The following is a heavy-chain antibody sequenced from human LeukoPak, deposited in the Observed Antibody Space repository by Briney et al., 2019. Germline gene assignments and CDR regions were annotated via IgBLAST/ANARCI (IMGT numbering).Heavy chain of an antibody. D-gene: IGHD2-21*02. CDR1: GFTVSSNY. J-gene: IGHJ6*02. V-gene: IGHV3-66*01. CDR3: AREYGGNSEYYYYYGMDV. Sequence: GGSLRLSCAASGFTVSSNYKSWVRQAPGKGLGWVSVIYSGGSTYYADSVKGRFTISRDNSKNTLYLQMNSLRAEDTAVYYCAREYGGNSEYYYYYGMDVWGQGTTVTVSS. CDR2: IYSGGST.